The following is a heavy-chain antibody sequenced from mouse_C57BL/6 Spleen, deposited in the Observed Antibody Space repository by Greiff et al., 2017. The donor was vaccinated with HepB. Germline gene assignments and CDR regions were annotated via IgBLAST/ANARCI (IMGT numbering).Heavy chain of an antibody. V-gene: IGHV1-19*01. CDR3: ARGYYYGSSSYYFDY. Sequence: EVQLQQSGPVLVKPGASVKMSCKASGYTFTDYYMNWVKQSHGKSLEWIGVINPYNGGTSYNQKFKGKATVTVDKSSSTAYMELNSLTSEDSAVYYCARGYYYGSSSYYFDYWGQGTTLTVSS. J-gene: IGHJ2*01. CDR2: INPYNGGT. CDR1: GYTFTDYY. D-gene: IGHD1-1*01.